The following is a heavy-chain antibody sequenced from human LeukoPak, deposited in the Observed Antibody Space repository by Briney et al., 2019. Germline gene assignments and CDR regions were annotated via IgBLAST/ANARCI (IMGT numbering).Heavy chain of an antibody. Sequence: PGGSLRLSCAASGFTFSSFGMHWVRQAPGKGLEWVAIIWYNGRNETYADSVKGRFTISRDNSKNTLYLYMNSLRAEDTAVYYCARARNDYDTSSFSALDYWGQGTLVTVSS. J-gene: IGHJ4*02. D-gene: IGHD3-22*01. CDR3: ARARNDYDTSSFSALDY. CDR2: IWYNGRNE. CDR1: GFTFSSFG. V-gene: IGHV3-33*01.